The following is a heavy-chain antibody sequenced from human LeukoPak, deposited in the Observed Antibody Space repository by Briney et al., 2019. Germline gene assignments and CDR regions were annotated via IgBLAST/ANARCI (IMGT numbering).Heavy chain of an antibody. J-gene: IGHJ4*02. D-gene: IGHD1-26*01. CDR1: GGSMSTYY. V-gene: IGHV4-59*01. CDR2: MYDSGST. Sequence: SETLSLTCTVSGGSMSTYYWSWIRQPPGKGLELIGYMYDSGSTNYNPSLKSRVTISVDTSKNQFSLRLSAVTAADTAVYYCARHGGSYTFDLWGQGTLVTVSS. CDR3: ARHGGSYTFDL.